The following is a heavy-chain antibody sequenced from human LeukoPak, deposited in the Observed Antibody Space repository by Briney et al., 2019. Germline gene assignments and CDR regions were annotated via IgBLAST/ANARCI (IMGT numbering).Heavy chain of an antibody. CDR1: GFTFSSYS. CDR2: ISYDGSNK. J-gene: IGHJ5*02. CDR3: AKGGITMVRGVIVWFDP. Sequence: GGSLRLSCAASGFTFSSYSMTWVRQAPGKGLEWVAVISYDGSNKYYADSVKGRFTISRDNSKNTLYLQMNSLRAEDTAVYYCAKGGITMVRGVIVWFDPWGQGTLVTVSS. V-gene: IGHV3-30*18. D-gene: IGHD3-10*01.